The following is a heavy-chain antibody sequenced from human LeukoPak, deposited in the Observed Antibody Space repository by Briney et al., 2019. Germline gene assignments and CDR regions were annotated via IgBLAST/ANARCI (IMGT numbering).Heavy chain of an antibody. CDR1: GGSISSSSYY. CDR2: IYYSGST. D-gene: IGHD5-18*01. Sequence: SETLSLTCTVSGGSISSSSYYWGWIRQPPGKGLEWIGSIYYSGSTYYNPSLKSRVTISVDTSKNQFSLKLSSVTAADTAVYYCARQGYSYGAFYSDYWGQGTLVTVSS. CDR3: ARQGYSYGAFYSDY. J-gene: IGHJ4*02. V-gene: IGHV4-39*01.